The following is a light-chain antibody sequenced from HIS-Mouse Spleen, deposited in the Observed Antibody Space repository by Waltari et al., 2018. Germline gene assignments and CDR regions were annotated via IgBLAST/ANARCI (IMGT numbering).Light chain of an antibody. CDR2: DDS. Sequence: SYVLTQPPSVSVAPGKTARITCGGNNIGSKSVHWYQQKPGQAPVLVVYDDSDRPSGIPERFSGSDAGNTATLTSSRVEAVDEADYYCQVWDSSSDHVVFGGGTKLTVL. J-gene: IGLJ2*01. CDR1: NIGSKS. V-gene: IGLV3-21*03. CDR3: QVWDSSSDHVV.